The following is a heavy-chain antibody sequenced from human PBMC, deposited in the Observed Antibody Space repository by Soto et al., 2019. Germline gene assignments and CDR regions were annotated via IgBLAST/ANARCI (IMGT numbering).Heavy chain of an antibody. V-gene: IGHV3-30*18. CDR1: GFTFSAYG. D-gene: IGHD3-22*01. J-gene: IGHJ4*02. CDR2: ISHDGSNT. Sequence: HPGGSLRLSCAASGFTFSAYGIHWVRQAPGKGLEWVAVISHDGSNTNYADSVKGRFTFSRDNSKDTVYLQMNSLRAEDTAVYYCAKDTYYYSSSGYSVFDSCGQGTLVPVSS. CDR3: AKDTYYYSSSGYSVFDS.